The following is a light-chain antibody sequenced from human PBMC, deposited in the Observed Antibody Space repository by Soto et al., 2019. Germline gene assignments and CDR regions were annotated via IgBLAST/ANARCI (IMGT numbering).Light chain of an antibody. Sequence: QSALTQPPSASGSPGQSVAISCTGTSSDVGGYNYVSWYQHHPGKAPKLMIYEGTKRPSGVSNRFSGSKSGNTASLAISGLQAEDEADYYCCSYAGSTTYVFGTGTKLTVL. CDR2: EGT. V-gene: IGLV2-23*01. CDR3: CSYAGSTTYV. J-gene: IGLJ1*01. CDR1: SSDVGGYNY.